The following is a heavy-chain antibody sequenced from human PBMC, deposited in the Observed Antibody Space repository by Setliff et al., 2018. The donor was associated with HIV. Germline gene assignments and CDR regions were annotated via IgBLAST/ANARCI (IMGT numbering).Heavy chain of an antibody. J-gene: IGHJ6*03. CDR2: IYTSGST. D-gene: IGHD2-2*01. Sequence: PSETLSLTCTVSGGSISNYYWSWIRQPPNKGLEWIGYIYTSGSTSYNPSLKSRVTISVDTSKNQFSLKLASVSAADTAVYYCARCPSPPYCTSTTCYVDYYYMDVWGKGTTVTVSS. CDR3: ARCPSPPYCTSTTCYVDYYYMDV. CDR1: GGSISNYY. V-gene: IGHV4-4*08.